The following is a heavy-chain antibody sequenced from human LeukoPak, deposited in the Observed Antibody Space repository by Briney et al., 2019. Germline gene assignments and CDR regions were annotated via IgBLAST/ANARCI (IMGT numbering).Heavy chain of an antibody. CDR3: ARGVYYFWSGIDY. J-gene: IGHJ4*02. CDR1: GFTFSTYA. Sequence: GGSLRLSCAASGFTFSTYAMHWVRQAPGKGLEWVAVISYDTSKKYYADSVKGRFTIPRDNSKNTLYLQMNSLRAEITAVYYCARGVYYFWSGIDYWGQGTLVTVSS. D-gene: IGHD3-3*01. V-gene: IGHV3-30-3*01. CDR2: ISYDTSKK.